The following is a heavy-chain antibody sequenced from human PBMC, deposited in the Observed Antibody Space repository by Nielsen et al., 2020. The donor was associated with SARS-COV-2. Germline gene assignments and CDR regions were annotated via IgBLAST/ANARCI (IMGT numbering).Heavy chain of an antibody. V-gene: IGHV3-7*03. CDR1: GFNIRGYW. D-gene: IGHD5-18*01. CDR3: ANTADEGSGMDV. Sequence: GGSLRLSCVVSGFNIRGYWMTWVRQAPGKGLEWVGNIKLDGSEKYYVDSVKGRFTISRDNAKNSLYLQMNSLRAEDTALYYCANTADEGSGMDVWGQGTTVTVSS. CDR2: IKLDGSEK. J-gene: IGHJ6*02.